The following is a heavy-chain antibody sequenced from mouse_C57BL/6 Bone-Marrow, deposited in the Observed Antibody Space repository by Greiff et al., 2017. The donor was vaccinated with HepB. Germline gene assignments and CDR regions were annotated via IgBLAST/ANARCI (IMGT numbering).Heavy chain of an antibody. J-gene: IGHJ4*01. CDR1: GYTFTDYY. D-gene: IGHD1-1*01. CDR2: INPNNGGT. CDR3: ARLLRYQLRGWAMDY. Sequence: VQLQQSGPELVKPGASVKISCKASGYTFTDYYMNWVKQSHGKSLEWIGDINPNNGGTSYNQKFKGKATLTVDKSSSTAYMELRSLTSEDSAVYYCARLLRYQLRGWAMDYWGQGTSVTVSS. V-gene: IGHV1-26*01.